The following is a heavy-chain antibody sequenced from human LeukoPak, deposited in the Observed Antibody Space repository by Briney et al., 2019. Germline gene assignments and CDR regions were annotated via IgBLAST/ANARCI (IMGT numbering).Heavy chain of an antibody. D-gene: IGHD2-15*01. J-gene: IGHJ6*02. Sequence: SSETLSLTCAVYGGSFSGYYWSWIRQPPGKGLEWIGEINHSGSTNYNPSLKSRVTISVDTSKNQFSLKLSSVTAADTAVYYCARGPALYYCSGGSRHTYYYGMDVWGQGTTVTVSS. CDR1: GGSFSGYY. V-gene: IGHV4-34*01. CDR2: INHSGST. CDR3: ARGPALYYCSGGSRHTYYYGMDV.